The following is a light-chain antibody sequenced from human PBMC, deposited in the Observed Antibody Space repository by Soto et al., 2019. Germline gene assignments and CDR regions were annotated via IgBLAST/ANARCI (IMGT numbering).Light chain of an antibody. J-gene: IGLJ1*01. CDR1: SSNIGSNT. CDR2: TNN. V-gene: IGLV1-44*01. Sequence: QSVLTQPPSVSATPGQRITISCSGSSSNIGSNTVNWFQQLPGAAPKLLIYTNNQRPSGVPDRFSGSKSGTSASLAISRLQSEDEADYYCAAWDDSLNGYVFGTGTKRTVL. CDR3: AAWDDSLNGYV.